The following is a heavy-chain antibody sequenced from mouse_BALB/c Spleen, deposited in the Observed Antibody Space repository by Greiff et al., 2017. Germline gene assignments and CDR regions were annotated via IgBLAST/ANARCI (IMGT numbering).Heavy chain of an antibody. D-gene: IGHD2-4*01. CDR3: ARSRDSWFAY. Sequence: QVQLQQSGAELVRPGTSVKVSCKASGYAFTNYLIEWVKQRPGQGLEWIGVINPGSGGTNYNEKFKGKATLTADKSSSTAYMQLSSLTSDDSAVYFCARSRDSWFAYWGQGTLVTVSA. CDR2: INPGSGGT. J-gene: IGHJ3*01. CDR1: GYAFTNYL. V-gene: IGHV1-54*01.